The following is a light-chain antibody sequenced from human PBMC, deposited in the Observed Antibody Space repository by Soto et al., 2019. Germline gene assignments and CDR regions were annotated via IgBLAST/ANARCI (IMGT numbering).Light chain of an antibody. V-gene: IGKV3-20*01. J-gene: IGKJ3*01. Sequence: EIVLPQSPGTLSLSQGARATLSGRAPHWVSSSDLAWSHQNPGQPPSPLTNRASRRATGTPARSSGSGPGTNFPLPTSSLEPEDFAVYSCQQYGTSPRGPSGPGTKVD. CDR3: QQYGTSPRGP. CDR1: HWVSSSD. CDR2: RAS.